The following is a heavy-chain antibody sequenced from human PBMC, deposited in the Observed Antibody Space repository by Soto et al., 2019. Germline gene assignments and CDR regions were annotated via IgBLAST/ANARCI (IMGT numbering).Heavy chain of an antibody. D-gene: IGHD3-10*01. CDR1: GYIFTNYA. CDR2: INVGKGNT. Sequence: QVQLVQSGAEEKKPGASVKVSCKASGYIFTNYAIHWVRQAPGQRLEWMGWINVGKGNTIYSQTFQDRVTITRDTSASTAYMELSRLRPEDTAVYYCARSLMNRGVIGAFDPWGQGTLVTVSS. CDR3: ARSLMNRGVIGAFDP. V-gene: IGHV1-3*05. J-gene: IGHJ5*02.